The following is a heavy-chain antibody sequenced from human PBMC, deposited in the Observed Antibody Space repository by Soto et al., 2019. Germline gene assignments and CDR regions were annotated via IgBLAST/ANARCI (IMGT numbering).Heavy chain of an antibody. J-gene: IGHJ3*02. Sequence: GGSLRLSCAASGFTFSSYAMSWVRQAPGKGLEWVSAISGSGGSTYYADSVKGRFTIPRDNSKNTLYLQMNSLRAEDTAVYYCAKDFLASTDYGPPRRAFDIWGQGTMVTVSS. V-gene: IGHV3-23*01. CDR1: GFTFSSYA. CDR2: ISGSGGST. CDR3: AKDFLASTDYGPPRRAFDI. D-gene: IGHD4-17*01.